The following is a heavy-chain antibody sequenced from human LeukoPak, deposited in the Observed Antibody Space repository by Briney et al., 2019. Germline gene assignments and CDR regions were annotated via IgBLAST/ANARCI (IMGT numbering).Heavy chain of an antibody. CDR3: ARGRYYDSSGYRPYYYYYYLNV. CDR2: IYYSGRT. CDR1: GGSISDYY. Sequence: SETLSLACTVSGGSISDYYWSWIRQPPGKGLEWIGYIYYSGRTKYNPSLKSRLTISVDTSKNQFSLKLSSVTAADTAVYYCARGRYYDSSGYRPYYYYYYLNVWGKGTTVTVSS. J-gene: IGHJ6*03. D-gene: IGHD3-22*01. V-gene: IGHV4-59*01.